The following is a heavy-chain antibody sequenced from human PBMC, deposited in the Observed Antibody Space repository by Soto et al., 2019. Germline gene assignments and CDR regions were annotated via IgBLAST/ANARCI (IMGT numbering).Heavy chain of an antibody. Sequence: ASVKVSCKASGNTFIGYYIHWVRQAPGQGLEWMGWINFNSGATKYAQKFQGRASMTRDTSTTTVYIELSSLTSDDTAVYFCARGPPGAASDVLDYWGQGTLVTVSS. J-gene: IGHJ4*02. CDR1: GNTFIGYY. CDR3: ARGPPGAASDVLDY. V-gene: IGHV1-2*02. D-gene: IGHD6-13*01. CDR2: INFNSGAT.